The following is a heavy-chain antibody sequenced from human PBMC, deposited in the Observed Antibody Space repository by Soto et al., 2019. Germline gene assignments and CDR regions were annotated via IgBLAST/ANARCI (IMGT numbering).Heavy chain of an antibody. D-gene: IGHD4-17*01. J-gene: IGHJ3*02. V-gene: IGHV1-69*14. CDR1: GGTFSNSC. CDR3: SRGHEYGGNSDAFDI. Sequence: QVHLVQSGAEVKKPGSSVKVSCKASGGTFSNSCINWLRQAPGQRPKWMGNILPVFGTADYAQKFRDRVTITADKSTNTAYMELRSLFSEDAAVYYCSRGHEYGGNSDAFDIWGQGTVVTVSS. CDR2: ILPVFGTA.